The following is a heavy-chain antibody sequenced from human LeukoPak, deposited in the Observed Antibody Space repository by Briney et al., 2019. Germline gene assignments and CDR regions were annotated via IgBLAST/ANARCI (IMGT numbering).Heavy chain of an antibody. CDR3: AREGYNYGSDAFDI. J-gene: IGHJ3*02. Sequence: GGSLRLSCVASGFTLSDHNMDWVRQATGKGLEWVGRSRKRGNKYVTENAASVKGRFTISRDDSNNSLYLQMNSLSTEDTAVYYCAREGYNYGSDAFDIWGQGTMVTVSS. CDR2: SRKRGNKYVT. CDR1: GFTLSDHN. V-gene: IGHV3-72*01. D-gene: IGHD5-18*01.